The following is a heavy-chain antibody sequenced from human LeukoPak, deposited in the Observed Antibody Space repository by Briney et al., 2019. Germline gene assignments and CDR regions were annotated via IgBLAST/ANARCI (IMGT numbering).Heavy chain of an antibody. Sequence: GASVKVSCKASGYTFTDYYMHWVRQAPGQGLEWMGRINPNSGGTSYAQKFQGKVTMTRDTSTNTAYMELSRLRSDDTAVYYCARVGPPDASGMDVWGQGTTVTVSS. CDR2: INPNSGGT. V-gene: IGHV1-2*06. CDR1: GYTFTDYY. J-gene: IGHJ6*02. D-gene: IGHD2-2*01. CDR3: ARVGPPDASGMDV.